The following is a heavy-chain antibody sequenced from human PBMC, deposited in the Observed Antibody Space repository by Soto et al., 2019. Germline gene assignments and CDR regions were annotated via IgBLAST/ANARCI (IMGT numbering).Heavy chain of an antibody. Sequence: SETLSLTCTVSGGSIISYYCSWGRHPSFKGLEWIGRIYTSGSTNYNPSLKSRVTMSVDTSKNQFSLKLSSVTAADTAVYYCAKSIAARPPDYYYYYGMDVWGQGTTVTVSS. CDR2: IYTSGST. CDR3: AKSIAARPPDYYYYYGMDV. J-gene: IGHJ6*02. V-gene: IGHV4-4*07. D-gene: IGHD6-6*01. CDR1: GGSIISYY.